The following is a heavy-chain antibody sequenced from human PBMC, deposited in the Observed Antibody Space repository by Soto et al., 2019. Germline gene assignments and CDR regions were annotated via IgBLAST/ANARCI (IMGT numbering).Heavy chain of an antibody. CDR3: ARLQRTVTAYYYYYDMDV. CDR1: GGSISSNF. V-gene: IGHV4-59*01. D-gene: IGHD2-21*02. Sequence: QVQLQESGPGLVKPSATLSLTCTVCGGSISSNFWSWIRQPPRKGLEWIGNFYYTGSTNYNASLKSRVTITVHTSKNQFSLKLSSVTAADTAVYYCARLQRTVTAYYYYYDMDVGGQGPTVTVSS. J-gene: IGHJ6*02. CDR2: FYYTGST.